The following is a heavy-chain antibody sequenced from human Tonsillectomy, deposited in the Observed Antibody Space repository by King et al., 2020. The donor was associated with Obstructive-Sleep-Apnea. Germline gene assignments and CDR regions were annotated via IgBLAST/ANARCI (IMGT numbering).Heavy chain of an antibody. CDR1: GFTFSSYA. D-gene: IGHD6-19*01. Sequence: VQLVESGGGLVQPGGSLRLSCAASGFTFSSYAMSWVRQAPGKGLEWGSAISGSGGSTDYADSVKGRFTISRDNSKNTVDLQMNSLSAEDTAVYYCAKAYRSGWPAFDIWGQGTMVTVSS. CDR3: AKAYRSGWPAFDI. V-gene: IGHV3-23*04. CDR2: ISGSGGST. J-gene: IGHJ3*02.